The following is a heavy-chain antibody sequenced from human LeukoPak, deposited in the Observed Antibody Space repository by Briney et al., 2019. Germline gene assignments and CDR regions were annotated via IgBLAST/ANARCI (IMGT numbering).Heavy chain of an antibody. Sequence: SETLSLTCTVSGGSISSYYWSWIRQPPGKGLERIGYIYYSGSTNYNPSLKSRVTISVDTSKNQFSLKLSSVTAADTAVYYCARAKWDYYDSSGPRFDPWGQGTLVTVSS. CDR2: IYYSGST. V-gene: IGHV4-59*01. J-gene: IGHJ5*02. D-gene: IGHD3-22*01. CDR1: GGSISSYY. CDR3: ARAKWDYYDSSGPRFDP.